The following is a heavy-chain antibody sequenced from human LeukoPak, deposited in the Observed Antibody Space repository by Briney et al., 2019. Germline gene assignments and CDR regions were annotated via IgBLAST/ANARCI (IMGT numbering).Heavy chain of an antibody. D-gene: IGHD3-10*01. CDR3: AKGLRGYYYGYGIDY. Sequence: GGSLRLSCAASGFTFSSYSMNWVRQAPGKGLEWVSAISGSGGSTYYADSVKGRFTISRDNSKNTLYLQMDSLRAEDTAVYYCAKGLRGYYYGYGIDYWGQGTLVTVSS. CDR2: ISGSGGST. CDR1: GFTFSSYS. V-gene: IGHV3-23*01. J-gene: IGHJ4*02.